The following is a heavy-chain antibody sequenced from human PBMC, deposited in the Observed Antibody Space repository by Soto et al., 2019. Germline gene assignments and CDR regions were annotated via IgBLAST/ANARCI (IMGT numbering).Heavy chain of an antibody. Sequence: SETLSLTCTVSGGSISSSSYYWGWIRQPPGKGLEWIGNIYYRGTTYYNPSLKSRVTISVDTSKNQFSLKLASVTAADTAVYYCARDYGDYQFDYWGQGTLVTVLL. J-gene: IGHJ4*02. CDR3: ARDYGDYQFDY. D-gene: IGHD4-17*01. V-gene: IGHV4-39*02. CDR1: GGSISSSSYY. CDR2: IYYRGTT.